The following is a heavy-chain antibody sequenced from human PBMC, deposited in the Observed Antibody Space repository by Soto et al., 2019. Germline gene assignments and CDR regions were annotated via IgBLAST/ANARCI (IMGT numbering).Heavy chain of an antibody. J-gene: IGHJ4*02. V-gene: IGHV4-34*01. CDR3: ARRIQLWLRVYYDSSGYYNFDY. Sequence: PSETLSLTCAVYGGSFSGYYWSWIRQPPGKGLEWIGEINHSGSTNYNPSLKSRVIISVDTSKNQFSLKLSSVTAADTAVYYCARRIQLWLRVYYDSSGYYNFDYWGQGTLVTVSS. CDR1: GGSFSGYY. CDR2: INHSGST. D-gene: IGHD3-22*01.